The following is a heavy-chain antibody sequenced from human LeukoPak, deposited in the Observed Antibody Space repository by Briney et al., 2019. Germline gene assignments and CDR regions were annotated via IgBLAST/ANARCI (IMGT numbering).Heavy chain of an antibody. J-gene: IGHJ4*02. D-gene: IGHD6-6*01. CDR2: IWYDGSKK. Sequence: GRSLRLSCAASGFTFSSYGMHWVRQTPGKGLEWVAVIWYDGSKKYYADSVKGRFTISRDNSKNTLYLQMNSLRAGDTAVYYCARGPWQLAGGNLFSYFDYWGQGTLVTVSS. V-gene: IGHV3-33*01. CDR3: ARGPWQLAGGNLFSYFDY. CDR1: GFTFSSYG.